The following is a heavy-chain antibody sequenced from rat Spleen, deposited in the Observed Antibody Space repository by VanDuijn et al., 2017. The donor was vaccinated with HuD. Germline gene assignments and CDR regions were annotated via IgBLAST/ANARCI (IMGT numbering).Heavy chain of an antibody. J-gene: IGHJ3*01. CDR2: ISYDGVNT. V-gene: IGHV5-20*01. CDR3: TTDKYGGYSAGFAY. D-gene: IGHD1-11*01. Sequence: EVPLVESGGGLVQPGRSLKLSCAASGLTFSSFPMAWVRQAPKKGLEGVAYISYDGVNTYYRDSVKGRFTISRDNTKSTLYLHMDIMRSEDTAAYYCTTDKYGGYSAGFAYWGQGTLVTVSS. CDR1: GLTFSSFP.